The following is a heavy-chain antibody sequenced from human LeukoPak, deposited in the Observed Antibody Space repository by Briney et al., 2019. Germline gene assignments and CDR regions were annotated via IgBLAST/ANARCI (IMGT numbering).Heavy chain of an antibody. CDR2: IYYSGST. D-gene: IGHD6-6*01. J-gene: IGHJ4*02. Sequence: PSETLSLTCTVSGGSISSYYWSWIRQPPGKGLEWIGYIYYSGSTNYNPSLKSRVTISVDTSKNQFSLKLSSVTAADTAVYYCARARRFQQLGTFDYWGQGTLVTVSS. CDR3: ARARRFQQLGTFDY. CDR1: GGSISSYY. V-gene: IGHV4-59*12.